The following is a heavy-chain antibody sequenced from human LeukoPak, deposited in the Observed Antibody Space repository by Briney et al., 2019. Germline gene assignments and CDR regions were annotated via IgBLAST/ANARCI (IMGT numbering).Heavy chain of an antibody. J-gene: IGHJ4*02. CDR2: IYHSGST. V-gene: IGHV4-4*02. CDR3: VRTSGWSKRSREGFDY. Sequence: PSETLSLTCAVSGGSISSSNWWSWVRQPPGKGLEWIGEIYHSGSTNYNPSLKSRVTISVDKSKNQFSLKLSSVTAADTAVYYCVRTSGWSKRSREGFDYWGQGTLVTVSS. D-gene: IGHD6-19*01. CDR1: GGSISSSNW.